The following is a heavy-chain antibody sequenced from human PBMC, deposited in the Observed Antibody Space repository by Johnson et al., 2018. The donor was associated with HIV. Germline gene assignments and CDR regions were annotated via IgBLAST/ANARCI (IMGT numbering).Heavy chain of an antibody. CDR3: ARVATFGVVISDAFDI. D-gene: IGHD3-3*01. Sequence: QVQLVESGGGVVQPGGSQRLSCAASGFTFSSYGMHWVRQAPGKGLEWVALISYDGNNKYYVDSVKGRFTISRDNSKNTLYLQMNSLRSEDTAVYYCARVATFGVVISDAFDIWGHGTMVTVSS. J-gene: IGHJ3*02. CDR2: ISYDGNNK. CDR1: GFTFSSYG. V-gene: IGHV3-30*03.